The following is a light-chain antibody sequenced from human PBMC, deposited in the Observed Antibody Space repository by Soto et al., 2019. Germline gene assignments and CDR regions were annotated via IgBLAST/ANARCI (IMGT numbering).Light chain of an antibody. CDR3: MQALQTPPFT. CDR2: LGS. CDR1: QSLLHSNGYNY. V-gene: IGKV2-28*01. J-gene: IGKJ5*01. Sequence: DIVMTQSPLSLPVTPGEPASISCRSSQSLLHSNGYNYLDWYLQKPGQSPQLLIYLGSNRAAGVPDRFSGSGSGTDFTLKISRVEAEDVGVYYCMQALQTPPFTLGQGTRLAIK.